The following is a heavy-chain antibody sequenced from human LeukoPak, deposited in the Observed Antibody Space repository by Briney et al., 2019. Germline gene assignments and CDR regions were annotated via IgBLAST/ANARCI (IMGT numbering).Heavy chain of an antibody. D-gene: IGHD2-2*01. CDR1: GGSISSYY. CDR2: IYYSGST. Sequence: SETLSLTCTVSGGSISSYYWSWIRQPPGKGLEWIGYIYYSGSTNHNPSLKSRVTISVDTSKNQFSLKLSSVTAADTAVYYCAGGRASNIVVVPAAIFDYWGQGTLVTVSS. J-gene: IGHJ4*02. CDR3: AGGRASNIVVVPAAIFDY. V-gene: IGHV4-59*08.